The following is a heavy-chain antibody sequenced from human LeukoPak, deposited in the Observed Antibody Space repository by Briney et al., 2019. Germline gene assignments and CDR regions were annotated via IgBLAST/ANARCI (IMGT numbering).Heavy chain of an antibody. CDR1: GGSISSYY. D-gene: IGHD2-2*01. CDR2: IYSGGST. CDR3: ARGPAANV. J-gene: IGHJ4*02. Sequence: PSETLSLTCTVSGGSISSYYWSWVRQAPGKGLEWVSVIYSGGSTYYADSVKGRFTISRDNSKNTLYLQMNSLRAEDTAVYYCARGPAANVWGQGTLVTVSS. V-gene: IGHV3-53*01.